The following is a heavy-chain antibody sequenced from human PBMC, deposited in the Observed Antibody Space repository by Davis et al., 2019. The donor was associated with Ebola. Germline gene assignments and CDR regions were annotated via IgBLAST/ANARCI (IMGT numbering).Heavy chain of an antibody. Sequence: PGGSLRLSCAASGFVFRNYVMSWVRQAPGKGLEWVPTHGTSADTYYADSVKGRFTISRVNSKNTLYLQMNGLRVEDTAIYYCAKDTSNIWFDIWGQGTMVTVSS. V-gene: IGHV3-23*01. J-gene: IGHJ3*02. D-gene: IGHD1-26*01. CDR2: HGTSADT. CDR3: AKDTSNIWFDI. CDR1: GFVFRNYV.